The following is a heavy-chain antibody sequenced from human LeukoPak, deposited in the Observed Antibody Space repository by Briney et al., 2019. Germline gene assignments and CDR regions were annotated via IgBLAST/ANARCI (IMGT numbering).Heavy chain of an antibody. D-gene: IGHD2-21*02. Sequence: GGSLRLSCAASGFTFSSYAMSWVRQAPGKGLEWVSAISGSGGSTYYADSLKGRFTISRDNSNSTVYVQMNSLRGEDTAVYYCAKEMVVTAREFDYWGQGTLVTVSS. CDR3: AKEMVVTAREFDY. J-gene: IGHJ4*02. V-gene: IGHV3-23*01. CDR2: ISGSGGST. CDR1: GFTFSSYA.